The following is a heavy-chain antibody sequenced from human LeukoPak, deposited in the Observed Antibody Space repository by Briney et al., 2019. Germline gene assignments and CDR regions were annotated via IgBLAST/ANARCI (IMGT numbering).Heavy chain of an antibody. J-gene: IGHJ4*02. D-gene: IGHD1-14*01. CDR1: GFTFSSYE. CDR3: AREVSTLDY. CDR2: ISSSGSTI. Sequence: PGGSLRLSCAASGFTFSSYEMTWVRQAPGKGLEWVSYISSSGSTIYYADSVKGRFTISRDNAKNSLYLQMNSLRAEDTAVYYCAREVSTLDYWGQGTLVTVSS. V-gene: IGHV3-48*03.